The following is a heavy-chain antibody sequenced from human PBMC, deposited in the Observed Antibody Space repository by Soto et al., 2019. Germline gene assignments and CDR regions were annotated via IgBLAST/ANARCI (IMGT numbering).Heavy chain of an antibody. CDR3: VRLIGNSWLDF. Sequence: SQTLSLTCAISGDSVCSSSGTWNWIRQSPSRGLEWLGRTYYRSKWYNDYAESVKSRITINPDTSKNQFSLHLNSVTPEDTAVYYCVRLIGNSWLDFWGQGTLVTV. CDR2: TYYRSKWYN. J-gene: IGHJ5*01. CDR1: GDSVCSSSGT. D-gene: IGHD1-26*01. V-gene: IGHV6-1*01.